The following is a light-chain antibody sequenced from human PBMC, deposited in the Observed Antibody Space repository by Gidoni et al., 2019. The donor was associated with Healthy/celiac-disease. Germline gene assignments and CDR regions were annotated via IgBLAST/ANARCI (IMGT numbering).Light chain of an antibody. Sequence: IPLPQSPSFLSASVGDRVTIPCWSSHGISSYLALYQQKPGKAPKLLIYAASTLQSGVPSRFSGSGSGTEFTLTISSLQHEDFATYYCQQLNSYPSFGGXTKVEIK. CDR2: AAS. CDR1: HGISSY. CDR3: QQLNSYPS. V-gene: IGKV1-9*01. J-gene: IGKJ4*01.